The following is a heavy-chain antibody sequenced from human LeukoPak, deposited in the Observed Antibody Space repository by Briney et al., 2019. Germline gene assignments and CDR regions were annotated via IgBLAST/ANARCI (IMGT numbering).Heavy chain of an antibody. CDR3: ARPLGYCSGGSCSRFLNWFDP. CDR1: GYSFTSYW. Sequence: GESLKISCKGSGYSFTSYWIGWVRQMPGKGLEWMGITYPGDSDTRYSPSFQGQVTISADKSISTAYLQWSSLKASDTAMYYCARPLGYCSGGSCSRFLNWFDPWGQGTLVTVSS. D-gene: IGHD2-15*01. V-gene: IGHV5-51*01. J-gene: IGHJ5*02. CDR2: TYPGDSDT.